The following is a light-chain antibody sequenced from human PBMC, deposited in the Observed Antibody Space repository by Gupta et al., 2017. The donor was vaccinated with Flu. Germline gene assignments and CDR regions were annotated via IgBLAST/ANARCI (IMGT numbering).Light chain of an antibody. Sequence: DVVMTQSPLSLPVTLGQPASISCTSSQSLAHSDGNTYLNWFHQRPGQSPRRLIYEGSNRDSGVPDRFSGSGSGTDFTLKISRGEAEDIGVYCCMQGKHWPFTFGHGTKVDIK. J-gene: IGKJ3*01. V-gene: IGKV2-30*02. CDR1: QSLAHSDGNTY. CDR2: EGS. CDR3: MQGKHWPFT.